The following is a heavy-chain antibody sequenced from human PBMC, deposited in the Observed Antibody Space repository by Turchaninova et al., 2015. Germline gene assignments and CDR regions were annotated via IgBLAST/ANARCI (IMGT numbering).Heavy chain of an antibody. V-gene: IGHV1-2*01. D-gene: IGHD6-13*01. CDR3: ARAGSSSEGPHYYYGMDV. CDR1: GYTFTGYY. J-gene: IGHJ6*02. CDR2: MHPHSGGT. Sequence: QVQLVQSGAEVKKPGASVKVYCKASGYTFTGYYMNWVRQAPGQGLEWQGWMHPHSGGTNDAPKFPGGVTSTWDTTIRSPYLELSMLRSDHTAVYYCARAGSSSEGPHYYYGMDVWGQGTTVTVSS.